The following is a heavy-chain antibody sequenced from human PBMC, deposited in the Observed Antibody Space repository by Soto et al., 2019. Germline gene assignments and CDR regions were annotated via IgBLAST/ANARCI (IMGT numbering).Heavy chain of an antibody. Sequence: QVQLQQWGAGLLKPSETLSLTCAVYGGSFSGYYWSWIRQPPGKGLEWIGEINHSGSTNYNPSLKSRVTISVDTSKNQFSLKLSSVTAADTAVYYCARVMTTDDAFDICGQGTMVTVSS. J-gene: IGHJ3*02. CDR1: GGSFSGYY. CDR2: INHSGST. CDR3: ARVMTTDDAFDI. D-gene: IGHD4-17*01. V-gene: IGHV4-34*01.